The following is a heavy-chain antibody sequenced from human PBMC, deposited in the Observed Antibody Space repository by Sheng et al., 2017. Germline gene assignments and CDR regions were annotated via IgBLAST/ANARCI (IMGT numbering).Heavy chain of an antibody. CDR2: ISYDGSNK. CDR3: VRGYSSGWYSPTDY. J-gene: IGHJ4*02. Sequence: QVQLVESGGGVVQPGRSLRLSCAASGFTFSSYAMHWVRQAPGKGLEWVAVISYDGSNKYYADSVKGRFTISRDKSKNTLYVQMNSLRAEDTAVYYCVRGYSSGWYSPTDYWGQGTLVTVSS. V-gene: IGHV3-30*04. D-gene: IGHD6-19*01. CDR1: GFTFSSYA.